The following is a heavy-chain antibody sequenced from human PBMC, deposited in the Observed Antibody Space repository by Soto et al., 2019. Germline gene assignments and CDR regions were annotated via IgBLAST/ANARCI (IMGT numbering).Heavy chain of an antibody. D-gene: IGHD6-13*01. CDR1: GFTFSSYG. CDR3: AKIIAAAGKSLGFFDY. V-gene: IGHV3-30*18. Sequence: SLRLSCAASGFTFSSYGMHWVRQAPGKGLEWVAVISYDGSNKYYADSVKGRFTISRDNSKNTLYLQMNSLRAEDTAVYYCAKIIAAAGKSLGFFDYWGQGTMVTVYS. CDR2: ISYDGSNK. J-gene: IGHJ4*02.